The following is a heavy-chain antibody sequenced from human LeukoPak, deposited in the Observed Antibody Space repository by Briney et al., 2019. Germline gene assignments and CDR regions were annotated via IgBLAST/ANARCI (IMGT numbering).Heavy chain of an antibody. V-gene: IGHV3-30*02. CDR2: IRYDGSNK. CDR1: GFTFSSYG. CDR3: AKDLRRYSSSPADY. Sequence: GGSLRLSCAASGFTFSSYGMHWVRQAPGKGLEWVAFIRYDGSNKYYADSVKGRFTISRDNSKNTLYLQMNSLRAEDTAVYYCAKDLRRYSSSPADYWGQGTLVTVSS. J-gene: IGHJ4*02. D-gene: IGHD6-13*01.